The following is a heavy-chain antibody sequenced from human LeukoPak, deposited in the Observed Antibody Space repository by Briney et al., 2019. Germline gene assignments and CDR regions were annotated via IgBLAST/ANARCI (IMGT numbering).Heavy chain of an antibody. CDR2: IYYSGST. J-gene: IGHJ4*02. CDR1: GGSISSYY. Sequence: SETLSLTCTISGGSISSYYWSWIRQPPGKGLEWIGYIYYSGSTNYNPSLKSRVTISVDTSKNQFSLKLSSVTAADTAVYYCARGSGSGSYYLFDYWGQGTLATVSS. V-gene: IGHV4-59*01. D-gene: IGHD3-10*01. CDR3: ARGSGSGSYYLFDY.